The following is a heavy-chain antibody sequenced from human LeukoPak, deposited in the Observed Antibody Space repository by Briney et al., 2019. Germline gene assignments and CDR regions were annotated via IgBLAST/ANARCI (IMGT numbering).Heavy chain of an antibody. CDR3: ARGGWYCDY. Sequence: SETLSLTCTVSGGSISSYYWSWIRQPAGEGLEWNGRIYTSGSTNYNPSLKSRVTMSVDTSKNQFSLKLSSVTAADTAVYYCARGGWYCDYWGQGTLVTVSS. J-gene: IGHJ4*02. CDR1: GGSISSYY. V-gene: IGHV4-4*07. CDR2: IYTSGST. D-gene: IGHD6-19*01.